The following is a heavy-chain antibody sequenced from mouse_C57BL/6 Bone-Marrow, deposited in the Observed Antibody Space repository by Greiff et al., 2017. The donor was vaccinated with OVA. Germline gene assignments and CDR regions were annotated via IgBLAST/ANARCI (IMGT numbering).Heavy chain of an antibody. Sequence: VQLKESGPVLVKPGASVKMSCKASGYTFTDYYMNWVKQSHGKSLEWIGVINPYNGGTSYNQKFKGKATLTVDKSSSTAYMELNSLTSEDSAVYYCASPPTGDYWGQGTSVTVSS. J-gene: IGHJ4*01. CDR2: INPYNGGT. V-gene: IGHV1-19*01. D-gene: IGHD1-1*01. CDR1: GYTFTDYY. CDR3: ASPPTGDY.